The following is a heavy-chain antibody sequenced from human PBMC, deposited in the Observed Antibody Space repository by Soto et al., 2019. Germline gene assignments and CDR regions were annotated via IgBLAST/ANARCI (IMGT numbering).Heavy chain of an antibody. Sequence: PGGSLRLSCAASGFTFGDYAMTWVRQAPGKGLEWVSAISGGGTYIYYADSVKGRFTTSRDNSKNTLYLQMNSLRAEDAAVYYCAKDLVGSNADYFDYWGQGTLVTVSS. V-gene: IGHV3-23*01. CDR3: AKDLVGSNADYFDY. CDR1: GFTFGDYA. D-gene: IGHD2-15*01. CDR2: ISGGGTYI. J-gene: IGHJ4*02.